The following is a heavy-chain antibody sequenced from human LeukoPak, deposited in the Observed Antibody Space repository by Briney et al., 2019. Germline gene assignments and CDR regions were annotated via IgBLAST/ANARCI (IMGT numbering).Heavy chain of an antibody. CDR3: ASSQSSGWLDYYFDY. D-gene: IGHD6-19*01. CDR1: GYTFTSYG. V-gene: IGHV1-18*01. J-gene: IGHJ4*02. Sequence: ASVKVSCKASGYTFTSYGISWVRQAPGQGLEWMGWISAYNGNTNYAQKLQGRVTMTTDTSTSTAYMELRSLRSDDTAVYYCASSQSSGWLDYYFDYWGQGTLVTVSS. CDR2: ISAYNGNT.